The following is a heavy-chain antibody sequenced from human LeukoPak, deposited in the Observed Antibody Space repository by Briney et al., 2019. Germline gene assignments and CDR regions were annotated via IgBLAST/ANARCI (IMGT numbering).Heavy chain of an antibody. CDR1: GGSVSSGSYY. D-gene: IGHD4-17*01. J-gene: IGHJ3*02. CDR3: ARSGGFYGDYGDAFGI. Sequence: PSETLSLTCTVSGGSVSSGSYYWSWIRQPPGKGLEWIGYIYYSGSTNYNPSLKSRVTISVDTSKNQFSLKLSSVTAADTAVYYCARSGGFYGDYGDAFGIWGQGTMVTVSS. V-gene: IGHV4-61*01. CDR2: IYYSGST.